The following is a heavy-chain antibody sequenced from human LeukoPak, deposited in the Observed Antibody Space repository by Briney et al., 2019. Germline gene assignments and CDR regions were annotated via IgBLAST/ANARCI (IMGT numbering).Heavy chain of an antibody. Sequence: GGSLRLSCAASGFTFSSYSMNWVRQAPGKGLEWVSYISGTTNTIYYADSVKGRFTVSRDNAKNSLYLQMNSLRAGDTAVYYCAREAKNYGDLDYWGQGTLVTVSS. CDR1: GFTFSSYS. CDR2: ISGTTNTI. V-gene: IGHV3-48*01. CDR3: AREAKNYGDLDY. D-gene: IGHD4-17*01. J-gene: IGHJ4*02.